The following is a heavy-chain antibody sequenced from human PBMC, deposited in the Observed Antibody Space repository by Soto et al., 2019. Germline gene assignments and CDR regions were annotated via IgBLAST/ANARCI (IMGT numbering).Heavy chain of an antibody. V-gene: IGHV3-11*01. D-gene: IGHD2-15*01. CDR3: AKGYCYSGAWFQYCQQ. CDR2: PSRGGSTI. J-gene: IGHJ1*01. CDR1: GFNFGDYY. Sequence: GGSLRLSCAASGFNFGDYYMSWVRQAPGKGLEWVSYPSRGGSTIYYADSVKGRFTISRDNAKNSLYLQMNSLRAEDTAVYYCAKGYCYSGAWFQYCQQLGQDNLLTVSS.